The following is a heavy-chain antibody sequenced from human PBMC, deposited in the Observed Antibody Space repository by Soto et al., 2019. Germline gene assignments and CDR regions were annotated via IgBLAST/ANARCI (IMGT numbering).Heavy chain of an antibody. CDR2: INPNGGIT. D-gene: IGHD5-18*01. J-gene: IGHJ4*02. V-gene: IGHV1-46*01. CDR3: ATSVNSALAFEW. CDR1: GYTFTHYY. Sequence: GASVKVSCKASGYTFTHYYIHWVRQAPGQGLEWMGIINPNGGITTYAQKFRAGFTMTRDTSTSTVYLELSSLRSEDSAIYYCATSVNSALAFEWWGQGTLVIVSS.